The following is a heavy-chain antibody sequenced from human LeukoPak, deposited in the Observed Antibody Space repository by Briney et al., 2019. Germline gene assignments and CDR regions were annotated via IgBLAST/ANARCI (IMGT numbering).Heavy chain of an antibody. Sequence: PGGSLRLSCAAAGFTFSSYGMHWVRQAPGKGLEWVAVIWYDGSNKYYADSVKGRFTISRDNSKNTLYLQMNSLRAEDTAVYFCAKAYYYDSSGYYPADYWGQGTMVTVSS. CDR2: IWYDGSNK. V-gene: IGHV3-30*02. CDR3: AKAYYYDSSGYYPADY. CDR1: GFTFSSYG. D-gene: IGHD3-22*01. J-gene: IGHJ4*02.